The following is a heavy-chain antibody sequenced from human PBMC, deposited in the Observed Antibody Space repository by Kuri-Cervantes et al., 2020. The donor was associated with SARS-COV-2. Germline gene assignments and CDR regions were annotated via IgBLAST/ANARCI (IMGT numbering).Heavy chain of an antibody. J-gene: IGHJ5*02. Sequence: SETLSLTCSVSGGSISSSGHYWGWVRQPPGKGLEWIGSIYFSGSTNYNPSLKSRVTISVDTSKNQFSLKLSSVTAADTAVYYCARGGYGDYLSWGQGTLVTVSS. V-gene: IGHV4-39*07. CDR1: GGSISSSGHY. CDR3: ARGGYGDYLS. CDR2: IYFSGST. D-gene: IGHD4-17*01.